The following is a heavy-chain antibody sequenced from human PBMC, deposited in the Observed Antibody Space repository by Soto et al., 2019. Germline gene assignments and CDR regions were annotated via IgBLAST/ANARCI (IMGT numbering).Heavy chain of an antibody. CDR2: IYSGGST. CDR3: ARDLRVVAAAGTVYYYVMDV. D-gene: IGHD6-13*01. CDR1: GFTVSSNY. Sequence: GGSLRLSCAASGFTVSSNYMSWVRQAPGKGLEWVSVIYSGGSTYYADSVKGRFTISRDNSKNTLYLQMNSLRAEDTAVYYCARDLRVVAAAGTVYYYVMDVRGLVSTVTFSS. J-gene: IGHJ6*02. V-gene: IGHV3-53*01.